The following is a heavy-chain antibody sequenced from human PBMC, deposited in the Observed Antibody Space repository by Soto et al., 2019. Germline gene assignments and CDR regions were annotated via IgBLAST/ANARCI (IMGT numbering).Heavy chain of an antibody. J-gene: IGHJ6*02. V-gene: IGHV1-46*01. CDR2: INPSGGST. Sequence: GASVKVSCKASGYTFTSYYMHWVRQAPGQGLEWMGIINPSGGSTSYAQKLQGRVTMTRDTSTSTVYMELSSLRSEDTAVFYCAREPPTTRITIFGVVIAYGMDVWGQGTTVTVSS. CDR1: GYTFTSYY. CDR3: AREPPTTRITIFGVVIAYGMDV. D-gene: IGHD3-3*01.